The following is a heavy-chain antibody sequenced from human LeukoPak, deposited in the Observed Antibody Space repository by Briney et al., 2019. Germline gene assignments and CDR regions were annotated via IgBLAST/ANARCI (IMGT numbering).Heavy chain of an antibody. J-gene: IGHJ4*02. CDR2: VSHDGSTK. CDR3: AKDRRLYDILTPFDY. Sequence: GGSLRLSCAASGFAFSNYGMHWVRQAPGKGLEWVAVVSHDGSTKFYADSVKGRFTISRDNSKNTLYLQMNSLRAEDTAVYFCAKDRRLYDILTPFDYWGQGTLVTVSS. D-gene: IGHD3-9*01. CDR1: GFAFSNYG. V-gene: IGHV3-30*18.